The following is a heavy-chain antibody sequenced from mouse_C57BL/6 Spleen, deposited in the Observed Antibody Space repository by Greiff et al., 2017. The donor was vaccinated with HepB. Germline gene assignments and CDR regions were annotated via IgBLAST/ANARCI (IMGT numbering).Heavy chain of an antibody. CDR3: ARSESGNYESLFAY. D-gene: IGHD2-1*01. V-gene: IGHV1-4*01. Sequence: VQLQQSGAELARPGASVKMSCKASGYTFTSYTMHWVKQRPGQGLEWIGYINPSSGYTKYNQKFKDKATLTADKSSSTAYMQLRSLTSEDSAVYYCARSESGNYESLFAYWGQGTLVTVSA. J-gene: IGHJ3*01. CDR2: INPSSGYT. CDR1: GYTFTSYT.